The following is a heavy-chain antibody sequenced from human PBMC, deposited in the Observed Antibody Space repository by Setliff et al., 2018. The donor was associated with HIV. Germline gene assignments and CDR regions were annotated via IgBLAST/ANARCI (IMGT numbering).Heavy chain of an antibody. V-gene: IGHV1-8*01. CDR2: INPYSGNT. Sequence: ASVKVSCKASGYTFTSYDINWVRQATGHGLEWMGWINPYSGNTGYAQKFQGRVTMTRETSTSTAYLELSNLRAEDTAVYYCVRGIYDSSGFWYPHGDSWGQGTLGTV. D-gene: IGHD3-22*01. J-gene: IGHJ5*01. CDR1: GYTFTSYD. CDR3: VRGIYDSSGFWYPHGDS.